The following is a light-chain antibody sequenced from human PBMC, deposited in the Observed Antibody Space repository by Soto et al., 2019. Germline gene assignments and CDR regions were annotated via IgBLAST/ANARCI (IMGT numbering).Light chain of an antibody. CDR2: GAS. CDR3: LQYGSSPYT. V-gene: IGKV3-20*01. Sequence: EIVMTQSPGILSLSPGERATLSCRASQSVSRYLNWFQHKPGQAPRLLIYGASSRASGIPDRFSGSGSGTDFTLTISRLEPEDFAVFYCLQYGSSPYTFGQGNKLEIK. CDR1: QSVSRY. J-gene: IGKJ2*01.